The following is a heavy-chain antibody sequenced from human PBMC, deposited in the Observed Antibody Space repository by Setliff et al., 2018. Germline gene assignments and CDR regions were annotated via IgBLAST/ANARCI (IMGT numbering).Heavy chain of an antibody. Sequence: SETLSLTCAVSGGSLSDYYWSWFRQPPGKGLVWIGEVSHRGSTNYNPSLKSRVTISEDTSKNHFSLQLSSLTAADTAVYYCARGPNWDFIHFWGQGTQVTVSS. D-gene: IGHD1-7*01. CDR2: VSHRGST. CDR3: ARGPNWDFIHF. V-gene: IGHV4-34*01. CDR1: GGSLSDYY. J-gene: IGHJ4*02.